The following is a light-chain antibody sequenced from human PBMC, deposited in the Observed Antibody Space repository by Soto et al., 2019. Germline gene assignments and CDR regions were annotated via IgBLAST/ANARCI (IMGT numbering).Light chain of an antibody. CDR3: QQRSDWPIT. CDR1: QSVSSSD. J-gene: IGKJ5*01. Sequence: DIVLTHPPGTLSLSAAERATLSCMARQSVSSSDLAWYQQKPGPAPRLLIYSASSRPTGIPERFSGSGSGTDFTLTISSLQPEDFAVYYCQQRSDWPITFGQGTRLEIK. V-gene: IGKV3D-20*02. CDR2: SAS.